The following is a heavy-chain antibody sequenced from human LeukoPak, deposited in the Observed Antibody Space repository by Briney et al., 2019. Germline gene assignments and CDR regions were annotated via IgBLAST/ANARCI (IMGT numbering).Heavy chain of an antibody. CDR2: ISSSSSYI. CDR3: ARANKGGWLLDY. J-gene: IGHJ4*02. CDR1: GFTFSSYS. D-gene: IGHD6-19*01. V-gene: IGHV3-21*01. Sequence: PGGSLRLSCAASGFTFSSYSMNWVRQAPGKGLEWVSSISSSSSYIYYADSVKGRFTISRDNAKNSLYLQMNSLRAEDTAVYYCARANKGGWLLDYWGQGTLVTASS.